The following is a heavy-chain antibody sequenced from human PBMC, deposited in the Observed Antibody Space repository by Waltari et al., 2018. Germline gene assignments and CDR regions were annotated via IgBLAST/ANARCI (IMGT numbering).Heavy chain of an antibody. J-gene: IGHJ4*02. CDR1: GFPFSAYA. CDR2: ISRSGTTI. CDR3: ARGYCGTTSCPLVY. V-gene: IGHV3-48*03. Sequence: EVQLVESGGGLVQPGGSLRLSCEASGFPFSAYAMSWFRQGPGKGLEWVSYISRSGTTIYYASSVKGRFTISRDNAKSSLYLHRNRLRAEDTAVYYCARGYCGTTSCPLVYWGQGTLVPVSS. D-gene: IGHD2-2*01.